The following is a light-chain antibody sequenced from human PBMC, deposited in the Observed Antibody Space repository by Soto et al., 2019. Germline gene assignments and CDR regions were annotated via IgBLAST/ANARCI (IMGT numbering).Light chain of an antibody. Sequence: QSVLTQPASVSGSPGQSVTISCAGTSGDVGGYNYVSWYQQHPGKAPKLMIHAVTNRPSGVSNRFSGSKSGNTASLTISSRQAEDEADYYCCSYTGASTYVFGTGTKLTVL. J-gene: IGLJ1*01. CDR1: SGDVGGYNY. CDR2: AVT. CDR3: CSYTGASTYV. V-gene: IGLV2-14*01.